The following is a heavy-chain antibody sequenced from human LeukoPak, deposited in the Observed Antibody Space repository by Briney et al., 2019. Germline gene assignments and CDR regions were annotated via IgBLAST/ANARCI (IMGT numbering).Heavy chain of an antibody. CDR2: IYHSGST. CDR3: ARASHWNQLHYFDY. J-gene: IGHJ4*02. V-gene: IGHV4-61*10. CDR1: GGSISSGSYY. Sequence: SETLSLTCTVSGGSISSGSYYWSRIRQPAGKGLEWIGEIYHSGSTNYNPSLKSRVTISVDKSKNQFSLKLSSVTAADTAVYYCARASHWNQLHYFDYWGQGTLVTVSS. D-gene: IGHD1-1*01.